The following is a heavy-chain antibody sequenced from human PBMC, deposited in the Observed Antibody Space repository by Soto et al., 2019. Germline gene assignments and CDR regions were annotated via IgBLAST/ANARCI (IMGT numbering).Heavy chain of an antibody. CDR1: GGSISSYY. CDR3: ARDRARRDGYNYGMDV. J-gene: IGHJ6*02. CDR2: IYYSGST. V-gene: IGHV4-59*01. Sequence: SETLSLTCTVSGGSISSYYWSWIRQPPGKGLEWIGYIYYSGSTNYNPSLKSLVTISVDTSKNQFSLKLSSVTAADTAVYYCARDRARRDGYNYGMDVWGQGTTVTVSS.